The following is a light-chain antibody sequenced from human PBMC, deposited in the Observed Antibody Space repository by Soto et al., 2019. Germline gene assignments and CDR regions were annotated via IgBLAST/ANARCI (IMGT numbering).Light chain of an antibody. J-gene: IGKJ1*01. CDR3: QQYGSSPRT. CDR1: QTVSSSY. CDR2: GAS. V-gene: IGKV3-20*01. Sequence: EIVLTQSPGTLSLSPGERATLSCRASQTVSSSYLAWYQQKPGQPPRLLIYGASIRATGIPDRFSGGGSGTDFTLTISRLEPEDFAVYYCQQYGSSPRTFGQGTKVDIK.